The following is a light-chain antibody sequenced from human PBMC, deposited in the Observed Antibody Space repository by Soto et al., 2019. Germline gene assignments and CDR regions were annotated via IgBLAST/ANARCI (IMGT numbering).Light chain of an antibody. CDR2: GAS. CDR1: QSVSNNY. Sequence: EIVLTQSPGTLSLSPGERATLSCRASQSVSNNYLAWYQQKPGQAPRLLIYGASNRATGIPDKFSGSGSGTDLTLTISRLEPEDFAVYFCQQYGSSHLTFGGGTKVDIK. V-gene: IGKV3-20*01. CDR3: QQYGSSHLT. J-gene: IGKJ4*01.